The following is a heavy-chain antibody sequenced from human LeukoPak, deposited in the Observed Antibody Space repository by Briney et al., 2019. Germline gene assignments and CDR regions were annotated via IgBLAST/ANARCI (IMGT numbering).Heavy chain of an antibody. CDR2: ISGSGGST. CDR3: AKVDCSSTSCYWFWFDP. CDR1: GFTFSSYG. Sequence: GGSLRLSCAASGFTFSSYGMSWVRQAPGKGLEWVSAISGSGGSTYYADSVKGRFTISRDNSKNTLYLQMNSLRAEDTAVYYCAKVDCSSTSCYWFWFDPWGQGTLVTVSS. D-gene: IGHD2-2*01. V-gene: IGHV3-23*01. J-gene: IGHJ5*02.